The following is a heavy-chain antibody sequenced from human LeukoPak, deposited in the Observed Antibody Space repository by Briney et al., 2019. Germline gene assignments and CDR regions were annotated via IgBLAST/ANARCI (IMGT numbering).Heavy chain of an antibody. Sequence: GAPVKVSCKASGYTFTSYGISWVRQAPGQGLEWMGWISAYNGNTNYAQKLQGRVTMTTDTSTSTAYMELRSLRSDDTAVYYCARWYYDILTGYYNIVQFDYWGRGTLVTVSS. J-gene: IGHJ4*02. CDR3: ARWYYDILTGYYNIVQFDY. CDR2: ISAYNGNT. D-gene: IGHD3-9*01. V-gene: IGHV1-18*01. CDR1: GYTFTSYG.